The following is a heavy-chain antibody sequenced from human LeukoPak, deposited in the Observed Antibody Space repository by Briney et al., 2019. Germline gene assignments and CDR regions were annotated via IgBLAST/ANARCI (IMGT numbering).Heavy chain of an antibody. CDR3: AREPRKDGHNGMDV. CDR2: INPSDGGT. Sequence: ASVKVSCKASGYAFTSYYMHWVRQAPGQGLGWMGIINPSDGGTSYAQKFQGRVTMTRDTSTSTVYMELSSLRSEDTAVYYCAREPRKDGHNGMDVWGQGTTVTVSS. D-gene: IGHD5-24*01. J-gene: IGHJ6*02. V-gene: IGHV1-46*01. CDR1: GYAFTSYY.